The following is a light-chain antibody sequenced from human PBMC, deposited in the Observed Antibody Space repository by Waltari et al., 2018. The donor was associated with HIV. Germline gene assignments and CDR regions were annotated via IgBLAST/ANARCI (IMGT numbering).Light chain of an antibody. J-gene: IGLJ2*01. V-gene: IGLV1-47*01. Sequence: SVLTQPPSASGTPGQRVTISCSGSTSNIGSNDVFWYRHLPGAAPKLLIHRNNQRPSGVPDRFSGSTSGTSASLAISGLRSEDEADYYCVAWDDSLRGVLFGGGTKVAVL. CDR1: TSNIGSND. CDR3: VAWDDSLRGVL. CDR2: RNN.